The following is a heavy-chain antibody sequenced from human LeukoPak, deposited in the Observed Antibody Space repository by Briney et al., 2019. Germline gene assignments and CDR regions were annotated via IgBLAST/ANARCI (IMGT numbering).Heavy chain of an antibody. Sequence: PGGSLRLSCAASGVTVSSNYMNWVRQAPGKGLEWVSAIGGRDGSTYYADSVKGRFTISRDNSKNTLYVQMNSLRAEDTAVYYCAKGHYYGSGSLDYWGQEPWSPSPQ. D-gene: IGHD3-10*01. V-gene: IGHV3-23*01. CDR1: GVTVSSNY. CDR3: AKGHYYGSGSLDY. CDR2: IGGRDGST. J-gene: IGHJ4*01.